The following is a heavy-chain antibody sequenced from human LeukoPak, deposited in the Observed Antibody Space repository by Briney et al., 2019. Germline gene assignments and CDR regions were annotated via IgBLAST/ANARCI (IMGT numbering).Heavy chain of an antibody. D-gene: IGHD6-13*01. Sequence: GGSLRLSCVSSGFSFSNYAMSWVRQAPGKGLVWVSRVNGDGSSTNYADSVKGRFTISRDNAKNTLYLQMNSLRAEDTAVYYCAKDGIAAVDFDYWGQGILVTVSS. V-gene: IGHV3-74*01. CDR3: AKDGIAAVDFDY. CDR2: VNGDGSST. CDR1: GFSFSNYA. J-gene: IGHJ4*02.